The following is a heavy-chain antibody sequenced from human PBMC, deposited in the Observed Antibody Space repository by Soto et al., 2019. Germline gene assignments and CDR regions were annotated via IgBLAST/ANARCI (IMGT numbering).Heavy chain of an antibody. CDR2: IKQDGSEK. Sequence: GGSLRLSCAASGFTFSSYWMSWVRQAPGKGLEWVANIKQDGSEKYYVDSVKGRFTISRDNAKNSLYLQMNSLRAEDTAVYYCARVKNGFGVVTEYYYYYYYMDVWGKGTTVTVSS. CDR3: ARVKNGFGVVTEYYYYYYYMDV. J-gene: IGHJ6*03. CDR1: GFTFSSYW. D-gene: IGHD3-3*01. V-gene: IGHV3-7*01.